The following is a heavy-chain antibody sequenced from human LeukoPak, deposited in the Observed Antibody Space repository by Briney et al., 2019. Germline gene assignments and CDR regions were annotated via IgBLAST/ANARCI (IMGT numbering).Heavy chain of an antibody. Sequence: GGSLRLSCAASGFTFSSYGMHWVRQAPGKGLEWVAVIWYDGSNKYYADSVKGRFTIFRDNSKNTLYLQMNSLRAEDTAVYYCVRNLAVAGTCFDSWGQGTLVTVSS. CDR2: IWYDGSNK. D-gene: IGHD6-19*01. CDR1: GFTFSSYG. CDR3: VRNLAVAGTCFDS. V-gene: IGHV3-33*01. J-gene: IGHJ4*02.